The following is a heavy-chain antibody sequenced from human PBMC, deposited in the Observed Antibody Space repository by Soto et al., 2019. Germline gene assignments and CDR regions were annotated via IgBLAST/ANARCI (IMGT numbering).Heavy chain of an antibody. Sequence: QITLKESGPQLVRPTQTLTLTCAFSGFSLSTSGVGVGWIRQPPGKALEWLAVIYWDDSKHYSPSLRRRLTITKDTSKNQVVLTMTNMDPMDTATYYCAHKGPEDWPLDYWGQGTLVTVSS. V-gene: IGHV2-5*02. CDR3: AHKGPEDWPLDY. CDR2: IYWDDSK. J-gene: IGHJ4*02. CDR1: GFSLSTSGVG. D-gene: IGHD3-9*01.